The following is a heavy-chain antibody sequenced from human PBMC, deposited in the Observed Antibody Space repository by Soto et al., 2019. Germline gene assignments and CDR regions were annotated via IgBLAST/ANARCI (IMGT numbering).Heavy chain of an antibody. CDR3: ARGTWELLPQAFDI. J-gene: IGHJ3*02. D-gene: IGHD1-26*01. Sequence: QVQLQESGPGLVKPSETLSLTCTVSGGSISSYYWSWIRQPPGKGLEWIGYIYYSGSTNYNPSLKSRVTISVDTSKNQFSLKLSSVTAADTAVYYCARGTWELLPQAFDIWGQGTMVTVSS. V-gene: IGHV4-59*01. CDR2: IYYSGST. CDR1: GGSISSYY.